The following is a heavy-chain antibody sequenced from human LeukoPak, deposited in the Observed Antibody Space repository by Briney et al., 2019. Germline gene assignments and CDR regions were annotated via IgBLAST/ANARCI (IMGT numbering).Heavy chain of an antibody. CDR2: ISGSGDNT. J-gene: IGHJ4*02. V-gene: IGHV3-23*01. CDR3: AEGGWLH. D-gene: IGHD6-19*01. Sequence: GGSLRLSCAASGFTFSSYVMNWVRQAPGKGLEWVSTISGSGDNTYYADSVKGRFTISRDNSKNTVYLQMNSLRAEDTAVYYCAEGGWLHWGQGTLVTVSP. CDR1: GFTFSSYV.